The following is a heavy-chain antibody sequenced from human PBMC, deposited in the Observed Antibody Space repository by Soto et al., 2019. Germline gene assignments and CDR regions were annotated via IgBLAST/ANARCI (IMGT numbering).Heavy chain of an antibody. J-gene: IGHJ4*02. V-gene: IGHV4-61*01. CDR3: AREGNYDFWSGFVIDY. Sequence: SETLSLTCTVSGGSVSSGSYYWSWIRQPPGKGLEWIGYIYYSGSTNYHPSLKSRATISVDTSKNQFSLKLSSVTAADTAVYYCAREGNYDFWSGFVIDYWGQGTLVTVSS. CDR2: IYYSGST. D-gene: IGHD3-3*01. CDR1: GGSVSSGSYY.